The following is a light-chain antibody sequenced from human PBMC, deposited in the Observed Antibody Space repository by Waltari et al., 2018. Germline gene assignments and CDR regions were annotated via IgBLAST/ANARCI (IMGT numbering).Light chain of an antibody. CDR1: SGSLSDTSY. J-gene: IGLJ3*02. V-gene: IGLV8-61*01. CDR2: KGK. Sequence: QTVVTQEPSLSVSPGGTVTLTCALSSGSLSDTSYATWYQQTPGHPPRTPVYKGKSRSSGVPDRFSGSILGNKAALTITGAQADDESDYDCALYMGSGIWVFGGGTRLTVL. CDR3: ALYMGSGIWV.